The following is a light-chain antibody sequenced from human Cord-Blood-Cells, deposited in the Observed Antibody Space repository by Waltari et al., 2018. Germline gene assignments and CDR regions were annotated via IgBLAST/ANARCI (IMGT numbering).Light chain of an antibody. CDR2: EGS. V-gene: IGLV2-23*01. J-gene: IGLJ3*02. CDR1: SSDVGSYNL. CDR3: CSYAGISTWV. Sequence: QSALTQPASVSGSPGQSITISCTGTSSDVGSYNLVSWYQQHPGKAPKLLIYEGSKRPSWVSNRFSGSKSGNTASLTISGLQAEDDADYYCCSYAGISTWVFGGGTKLTVL.